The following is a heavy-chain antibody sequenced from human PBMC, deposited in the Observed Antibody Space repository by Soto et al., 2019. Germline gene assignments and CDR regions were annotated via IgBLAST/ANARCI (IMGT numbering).Heavy chain of an antibody. J-gene: IGHJ4*02. V-gene: IGHV4-4*02. Sequence: QVQLQESGPGLVKPSGTLSLTCAVSGASISERNWWSWVRQPPGKGLEWMGEIYHSGTTNYNPSLNSRVTISMDRPMIQISLQLSSVTAADSAVYYCARHIGVTGTRGFDYWGQGALVTVSS. D-gene: IGHD6-19*01. CDR2: IYHSGTT. CDR1: GASISERNW. CDR3: ARHIGVTGTRGFDY.